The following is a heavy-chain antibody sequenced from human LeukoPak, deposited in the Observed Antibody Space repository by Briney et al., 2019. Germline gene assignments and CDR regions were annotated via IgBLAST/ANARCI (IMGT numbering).Heavy chain of an antibody. Sequence: GGSLRLSCAASGFTFSNFAMSCVRQAPGKGLEWVSSVFGSGGSTYYADSVEGRFTISGDNSKNTLYLQMNSLRAEDTAVYYCAEVSRGYCRGGTCYYFYGLDVWGQGTTVTVSS. CDR1: GFTFSNFA. D-gene: IGHD2-15*01. J-gene: IGHJ6*02. CDR2: VFGSGGST. CDR3: AEVSRGYCRGGTCYYFYGLDV. V-gene: IGHV3-23*01.